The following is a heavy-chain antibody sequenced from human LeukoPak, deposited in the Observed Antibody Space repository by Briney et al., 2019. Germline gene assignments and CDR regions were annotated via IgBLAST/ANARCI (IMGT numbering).Heavy chain of an antibody. CDR3: ARDQEGFDY. CDR1: GYTFTSNY. CDR2: IYPRDGST. Sequence: ASVKVSCKASGYTFTSNYIHWVRQASGQGLEWMGMIYPRDGSTSYAQKFQGRVTVTRDTSTSTVHMELSGLRSEETAVYYCARDQEGFDYWGQGTLVTVSS. J-gene: IGHJ4*02. V-gene: IGHV1-46*01.